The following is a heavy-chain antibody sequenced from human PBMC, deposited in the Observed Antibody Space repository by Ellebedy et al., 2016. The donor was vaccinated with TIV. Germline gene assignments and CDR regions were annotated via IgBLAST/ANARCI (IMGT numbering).Heavy chain of an antibody. Sequence: GESLKISCKGSGYRFTSYWMGWVRQLPGKGLEWMGIIYPGDSDNRYSPSVQGQVTISADKSISTAYLQWSSLKASDTAMYYCASGDSSSWYFAFDIWGQGTMVTVSS. CDR3: ASGDSSSWYFAFDI. CDR1: GYRFTSYW. CDR2: IYPGDSDN. J-gene: IGHJ3*02. V-gene: IGHV5-51*01. D-gene: IGHD6-13*01.